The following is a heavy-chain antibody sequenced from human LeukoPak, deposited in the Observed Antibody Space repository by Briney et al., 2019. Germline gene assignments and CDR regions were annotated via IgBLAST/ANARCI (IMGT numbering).Heavy chain of an antibody. CDR3: ARHWRTKGITMIRGVRPYSYMDV. CDR2: IDPGDSDN. J-gene: IGHJ6*03. D-gene: IGHD3-10*01. Sequence: GESLKISFQVSGYSFTNYCIGWVRQIPGKGLEWMGSIDPGDSDNIYSPPFQGQVTISADKSLRTAYLQWSSLKASATAMYYCARHWRTKGITMIRGVRPYSYMDVWGKGTTVTVSS. CDR1: GYSFTNYC. V-gene: IGHV5-51*01.